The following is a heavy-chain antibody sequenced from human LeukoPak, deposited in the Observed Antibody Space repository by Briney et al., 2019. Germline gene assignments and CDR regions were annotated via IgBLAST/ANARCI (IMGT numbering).Heavy chain of an antibody. D-gene: IGHD6-19*01. V-gene: IGHV1-18*01. J-gene: IGHJ5*02. CDR2: ISAYNGNT. CDR1: GYTFTSYG. Sequence: ASVKISCKASGYTFTSYGISWVRQAPGQGLEWMGWISAYNGNTNYAQKLQGRVTMTTDTSTSTAYMELRSLRSDDTAVYYCARGVIAVAGNNWFDPWGQGTLVTVSS. CDR3: ARGVIAVAGNNWFDP.